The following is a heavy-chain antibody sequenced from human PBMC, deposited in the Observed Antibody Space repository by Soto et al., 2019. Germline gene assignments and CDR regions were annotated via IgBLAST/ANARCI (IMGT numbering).Heavy chain of an antibody. J-gene: IGHJ4*02. CDR1: GFTFSSYW. D-gene: IGHD3-3*01. Sequence: GGSLRLSCAASGFTFSSYWMSWVRQAPGKGLEWVANIKQDGSEKYYVDSVKGRFTISRDNAKNSLYLQMNSLRAEDTAVYYCATNYDFWSGYYPYYFDYWGQGTLVTVSS. CDR2: IKQDGSEK. V-gene: IGHV3-7*01. CDR3: ATNYDFWSGYYPYYFDY.